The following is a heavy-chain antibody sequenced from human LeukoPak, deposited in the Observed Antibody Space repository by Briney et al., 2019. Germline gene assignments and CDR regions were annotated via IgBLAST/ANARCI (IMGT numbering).Heavy chain of an antibody. CDR1: GFTFSSYS. CDR2: ISSSSSTI. V-gene: IGHV3-48*01. CDR3: AREVPAAWGIAGDSFDY. J-gene: IGHJ4*02. Sequence: GGSLRLSCAASGFTFSSYSMNWVRQAPGKGLEWVSYISSSSSTIYYADSVKGRFTISRDNAKNSLYLQMNSLRAEDTAVYYCAREVPAAWGIAGDSFDYWGQGTLVTVSS. D-gene: IGHD2-2*01.